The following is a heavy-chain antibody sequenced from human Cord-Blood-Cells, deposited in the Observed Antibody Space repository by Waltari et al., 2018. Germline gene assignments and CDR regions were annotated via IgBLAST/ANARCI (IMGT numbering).Heavy chain of an antibody. CDR2: IYSGGST. CDR3: ARSNYYGSGSRAFDI. D-gene: IGHD3-10*01. V-gene: IGHV3-53*01. Sequence: EVQLVESGGGLIQPGGSLRLSCAASGFTVRSNSMSWVRQAPGKGLEWVSVIYSGGSTYYADSVKGRFTISRDNSKNTLYLQMNSLRAEDTAVYYCARSNYYGSGSRAFDIWGQGTMVTVSS. J-gene: IGHJ3*02. CDR1: GFTVRSNS.